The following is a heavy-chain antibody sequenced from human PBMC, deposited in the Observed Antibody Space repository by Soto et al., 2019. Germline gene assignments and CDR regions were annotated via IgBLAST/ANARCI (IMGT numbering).Heavy chain of an antibody. CDR3: ARLTVVTARQAYYFDY. CDR2: IIPIFGTA. Sequence: QVQLVQSGAEVKKPGSSVKVSCKASGGTFSSYAISWVRQAPGQGLEWMGGIIPIFGTANYAQKFQGRVTITADESTSTAYMELSSLRSEDTAVYYCARLTVVTARQAYYFDYWGQGTWSPSPQ. CDR1: GGTFSSYA. D-gene: IGHD2-21*02. J-gene: IGHJ4*02. V-gene: IGHV1-69*01.